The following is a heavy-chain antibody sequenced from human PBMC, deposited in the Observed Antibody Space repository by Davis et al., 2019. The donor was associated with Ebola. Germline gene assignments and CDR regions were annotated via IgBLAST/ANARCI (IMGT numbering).Heavy chain of an antibody. CDR1: GGSFTGYY. Sequence: SETLSLTCAVYGGSFTGYYWSWIRQPPGKGLEWIGEINHSGSTNYNPSLKSRVTISVDTSKNQFSLKLSSVNAADTAVYYCARGRDFWNYWGQGTLVTVSS. CDR2: INHSGST. J-gene: IGHJ4*02. CDR3: ARGRDFWNY. V-gene: IGHV4-34*01. D-gene: IGHD3-3*01.